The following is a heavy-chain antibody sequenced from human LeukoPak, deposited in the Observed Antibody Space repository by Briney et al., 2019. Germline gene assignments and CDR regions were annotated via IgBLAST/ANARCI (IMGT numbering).Heavy chain of an antibody. Sequence: GGSLRLSCAASGFTFNTYAMTWVRPAPGKGLEWVSSISGSAASTYYADSVKGRFTISRDSSKNTLHLQMNSLRAEDTAIYYCARSVRIAANVWGQGTLVTVSS. J-gene: IGHJ4*02. CDR3: ARSVRIAANV. V-gene: IGHV3-23*01. CDR1: GFTFNTYA. D-gene: IGHD6-13*01. CDR2: ISGSAAST.